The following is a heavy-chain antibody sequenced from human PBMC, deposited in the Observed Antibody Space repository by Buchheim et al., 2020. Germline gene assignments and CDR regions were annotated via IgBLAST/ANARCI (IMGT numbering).Heavy chain of an antibody. CDR2: INGDESST. D-gene: IGHD5-18*01. CDR3: ARGGSYSYGALDY. V-gene: IGHV3-74*01. Sequence: EVQLVESGGGLVQPGGSLRLSCAASGFTFSGYWMHWVRQAPGKGLAWVSRINGDESSTSYADSVQGRFTISRDNAKSTLFLQMNSLRADDTAMYYCARGGSYSYGALDYWGQGAL. CDR1: GFTFSGYW. J-gene: IGHJ4*02.